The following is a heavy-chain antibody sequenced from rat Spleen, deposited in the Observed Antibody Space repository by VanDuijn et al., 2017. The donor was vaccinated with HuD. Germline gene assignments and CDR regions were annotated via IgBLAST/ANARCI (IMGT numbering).Heavy chain of an antibody. D-gene: IGHD1-10*01. V-gene: IGHV2-30*01. Sequence: QVQLKESGPGLVQPSQTLSLSCTVSGFSLASYNVNWLRQPPGKGLEWMGIIWTDGTTDYKSALKSRRSISRDNSTSQVFLKMDSLQPEDIATYYCVREWGHNNSGSFDYWVQGVVVTVSS. CDR2: IWTDGTT. CDR3: VREWGHNNSGSFDY. J-gene: IGHJ2*01. CDR1: GFSLASYN.